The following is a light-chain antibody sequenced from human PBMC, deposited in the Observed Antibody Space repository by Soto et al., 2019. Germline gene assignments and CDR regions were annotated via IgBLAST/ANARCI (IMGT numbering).Light chain of an antibody. CDR2: EDN. Sequence: NFMLTQPHSVSESPGKTVIISCTRSSGSIASNYVQWYQQRPGSSPTTVIYEDNQRPSGVPDRFSCSIDSSSNSASLTISRLETEDEADYYCQSYDATNQVFGGGTKLTVL. CDR3: QSYDATNQV. J-gene: IGLJ3*02. V-gene: IGLV6-57*01. CDR1: SGSIASNY.